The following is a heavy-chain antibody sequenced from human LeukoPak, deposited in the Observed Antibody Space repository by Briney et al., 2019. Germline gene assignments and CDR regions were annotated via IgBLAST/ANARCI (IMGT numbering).Heavy chain of an antibody. J-gene: IGHJ4*02. V-gene: IGHV1-2*06. Sequence: GASVKVSCKASGYTFTGYYMHWVRQAPGQGLEGMGRINPNSGGTNYVQKFQGRVTMTRDTSISQAYMELSSLTPGDTAVYFCARGPYYNDSRTYYPHFDYWGQGTLVTVSS. CDR2: INPNSGGT. D-gene: IGHD3-22*01. CDR3: ARGPYYNDSRTYYPHFDY. CDR1: GYTFTGYY.